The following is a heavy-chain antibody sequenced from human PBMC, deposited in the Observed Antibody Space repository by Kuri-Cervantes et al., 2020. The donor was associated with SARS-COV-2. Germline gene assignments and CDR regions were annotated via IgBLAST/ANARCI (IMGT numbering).Heavy chain of an antibody. V-gene: IGHV1-2*02. CDR1: GYSFTGYY. J-gene: IGHJ4*02. Sequence: ASVKVSCKASGYSFTGYYIHWVRQAPGQGLEWMGWINPNSGGTNCAQKFQGRVTMTRDTSISTAYMELSRLRSDDTAVYYCARVIGGAYKLLHYFDYWGQGTLVTVSS. CDR3: ARVIGGAYKLLHYFDY. CDR2: INPNSGGT. D-gene: IGHD1-26*01.